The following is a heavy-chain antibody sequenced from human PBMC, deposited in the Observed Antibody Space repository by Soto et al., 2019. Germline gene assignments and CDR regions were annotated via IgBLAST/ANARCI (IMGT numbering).Heavy chain of an antibody. J-gene: IGHJ6*02. CDR1: GYTFTSYG. CDR3: ARCELYCSGGSCYYYYGMDV. V-gene: IGHV1-18*04. D-gene: IGHD2-15*01. CDR2: ISAYNGNT. Sequence: QVQLVQSGAEVKKPGASVKVSCKASGYTFTSYGISWVRQAPGQGLEWMGWISAYNGNTNYAQKLQGRVTMTTDTSTSTAYMELRSLRSDDTAVYYCARCELYCSGGSCYYYYGMDVWGQGTTVIVSS.